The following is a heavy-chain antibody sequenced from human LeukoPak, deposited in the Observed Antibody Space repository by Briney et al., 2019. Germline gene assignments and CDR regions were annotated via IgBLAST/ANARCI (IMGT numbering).Heavy chain of an antibody. CDR3: ARASAPGGVVDAFDI. CDR1: GYSFTSYW. D-gene: IGHD2-15*01. J-gene: IGHJ3*02. CDR2: IYPGDSDT. V-gene: IGHV5-51*01. Sequence: GESLKISCKGSGYSFTSYWIGWVRQMPGKGLEWMGIIYPGDSDTRYSPSFQGQVTISADKSISTAYLQWSSLKASDTAMYYCARASAPGGVVDAFDIWGQGTVVTVSS.